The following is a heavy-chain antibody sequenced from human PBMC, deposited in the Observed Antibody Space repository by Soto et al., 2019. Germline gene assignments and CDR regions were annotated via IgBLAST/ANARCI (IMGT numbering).Heavy chain of an antibody. V-gene: IGHV3-23*01. CDR1: GFTFSSYA. Sequence: PGGSLRLSCAASGFTFSSYAMSWVRQAPGKGLGWVSAISGSGGSTYYADSVKGRFTISRDNSKNTLYLQMNSLRAEDTAVYYCAKDGNPTDIVVVPAAPGYYYYGMDVWGQGTTVTVSS. J-gene: IGHJ6*02. D-gene: IGHD2-2*01. CDR2: ISGSGGST. CDR3: AKDGNPTDIVVVPAAPGYYYYGMDV.